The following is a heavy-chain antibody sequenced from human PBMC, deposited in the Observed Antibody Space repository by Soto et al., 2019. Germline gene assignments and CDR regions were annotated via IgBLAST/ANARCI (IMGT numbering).Heavy chain of an antibody. D-gene: IGHD6-19*01. CDR1: GFTFTNYA. V-gene: IGHV3-23*01. Sequence: PGGSLRLSCATSGFTFTNYAMTWVRQAPGKGLEWVSGISGSGGITYYADSVKGRFTISRDNSRDTVYLQMNSLRADDTAVYYCEKDPSSGWPKQDWGQGTQVTVSS. J-gene: IGHJ4*02. CDR2: ISGSGGIT. CDR3: EKDPSSGWPKQD.